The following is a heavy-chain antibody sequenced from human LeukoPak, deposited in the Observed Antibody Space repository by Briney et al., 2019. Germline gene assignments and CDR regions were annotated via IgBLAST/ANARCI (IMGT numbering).Heavy chain of an antibody. CDR2: IKQDGSEK. J-gene: IGHJ5*02. Sequence: GRSLRLSCAASGFTFSSYWMSWVRQAPGKGLEWVANIKQDGSEKYYVDSVKGRFTISRDNAKNSLYLQMNSLRAEDTAVYYCARDDCSSISCYHNWFDPWGQGTLVTVSS. D-gene: IGHD2-2*01. CDR1: GFTFSSYW. V-gene: IGHV3-7*01. CDR3: ARDDCSSISCYHNWFDP.